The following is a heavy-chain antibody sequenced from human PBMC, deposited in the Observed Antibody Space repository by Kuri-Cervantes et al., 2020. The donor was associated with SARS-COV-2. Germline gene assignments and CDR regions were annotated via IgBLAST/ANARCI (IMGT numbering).Heavy chain of an antibody. V-gene: IGHV3-11*03. D-gene: IGHD4-17*01. CDR1: GFTFSDYY. Sequence: GESLKISCAASGFTFSDYYMSWIRQAPGKGLEWVSYISSSSSYINYADSVKGRFTISRDNAKNSLYLQMNSLRAEDTAVYYCARYETVTESRSNYYYYYGMDVWGQGTTVTVYS. CDR3: ARYETVTESRSNYYYYYGMDV. CDR2: ISSSSSYI. J-gene: IGHJ6*02.